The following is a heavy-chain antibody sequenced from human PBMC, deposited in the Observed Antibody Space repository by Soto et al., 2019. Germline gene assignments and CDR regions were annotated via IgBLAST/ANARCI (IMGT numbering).Heavy chain of an antibody. J-gene: IGHJ5*02. V-gene: IGHV4-59*01. CDR2: IYYSGST. CDR3: ARSYDFWSGYLGTSWFDP. D-gene: IGHD3-3*01. Sequence: SETLSLTCTVSCGSISSYYWSWIRQPPGKGLEWIGYIYYSGSTNYNPSLKSRVTISVDTSKNQFSLKLSSVTAADTAVYYCARSYDFWSGYLGTSWFDPWGQGTLVTVSS. CDR1: CGSISSYY.